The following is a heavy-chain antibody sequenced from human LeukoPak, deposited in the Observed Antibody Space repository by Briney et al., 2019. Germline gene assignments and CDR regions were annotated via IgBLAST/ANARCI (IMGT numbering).Heavy chain of an antibody. D-gene: IGHD3-22*01. V-gene: IGHV3-23*01. J-gene: IGHJ4*02. CDR2: ISGGGGST. CDR1: GFTFSSYE. Sequence: GGSLRLSCAASGFTFSSYEMNWVRQAPGKGLEWVSAISGGGGSTYYADSVKGRFTISRDNSRNTLYLQLNSLRAEDTAVYYCAKGKDSSAYEIDYWGQGTLVTVSS. CDR3: AKGKDSSAYEIDY.